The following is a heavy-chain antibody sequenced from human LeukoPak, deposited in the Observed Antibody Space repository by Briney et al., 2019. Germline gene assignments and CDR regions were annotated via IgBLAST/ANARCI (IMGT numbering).Heavy chain of an antibody. D-gene: IGHD3-10*01. CDR1: GGSTSSYY. Sequence: PSETLSLTCTVSGGSTSSYYWSWIRQPPGKGLEWIGYIYYSGSTNYNPSLKSRVTISVDTSENQFSLKLSSVTAADTAVYYCARDLAHYSGSGRAFDIWGQGTMVTVSS. CDR2: IYYSGST. J-gene: IGHJ3*02. V-gene: IGHV4-59*01. CDR3: ARDLAHYSGSGRAFDI.